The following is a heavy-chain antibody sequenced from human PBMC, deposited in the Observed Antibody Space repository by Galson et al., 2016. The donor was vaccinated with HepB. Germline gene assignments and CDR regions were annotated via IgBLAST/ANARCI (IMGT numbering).Heavy chain of an antibody. CDR1: GFTFNSYG. D-gene: IGHD6-19*01. V-gene: IGHV3-33*08. J-gene: IGHJ4*02. Sequence: SLRLSCAASGFTFNSYGMHWVRQAPGKGLEWVAVIWSDGSNEYYTDSVKGRFTISRDNSKNTVFLQMKSLRADDTALYHCVQDYNTGWSYFHHWGQGTLVTVSS. CDR2: IWSDGSNE. CDR3: VQDYNTGWSYFHH.